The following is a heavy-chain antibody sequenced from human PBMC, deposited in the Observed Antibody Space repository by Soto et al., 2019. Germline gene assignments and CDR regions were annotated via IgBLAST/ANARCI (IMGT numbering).Heavy chain of an antibody. CDR1: GGTFSSYA. V-gene: IGHV1-69*13. CDR2: IIPIFGTA. J-gene: IGHJ4*02. D-gene: IGHD6-25*01. Sequence: ASVKVSCKASGGTFSSYAISWVRQAPGQGLEWMGGIIPIFGTANYAQKFQGRVTITADESTSTAYMELSSLRSEDTAVYYCARDKDPATHPYYFDYWGQGTLVTVSS. CDR3: ARDKDPATHPYYFDY.